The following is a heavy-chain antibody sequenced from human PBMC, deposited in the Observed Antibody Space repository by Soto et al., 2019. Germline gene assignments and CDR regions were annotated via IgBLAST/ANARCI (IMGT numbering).Heavy chain of an antibody. Sequence: GGSLRLSCAASGFTFSSYGMHWVRQAPGKGLEWVAVIWYDGSNKYYADSVKGRFTISRDNSKNTLYLQMNSLRAEDTAVYYCARDAGYDFWSGYNRNWFDPWGQGTLVTVSS. CDR3: ARDAGYDFWSGYNRNWFDP. J-gene: IGHJ5*02. D-gene: IGHD3-3*01. CDR1: GFTFSSYG. V-gene: IGHV3-33*01. CDR2: IWYDGSNK.